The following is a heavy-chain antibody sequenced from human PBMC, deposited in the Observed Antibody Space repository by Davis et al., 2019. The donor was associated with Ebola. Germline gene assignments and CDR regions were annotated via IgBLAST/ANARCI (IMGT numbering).Heavy chain of an antibody. D-gene: IGHD5-24*01. Sequence: MPSETLSLTCTVSGGSISSYYWSWIRQPPGKGLEWIGYIYYSGSTNYNPSLKSRVTISVDTSKNQFSLKLSSVTAADTAVYYCAKEGGGYNSVFDYWGQGTLVTVSS. CDR3: AKEGGGYNSVFDY. CDR2: IYYSGST. CDR1: GGSISSYY. J-gene: IGHJ4*02. V-gene: IGHV4-59*01.